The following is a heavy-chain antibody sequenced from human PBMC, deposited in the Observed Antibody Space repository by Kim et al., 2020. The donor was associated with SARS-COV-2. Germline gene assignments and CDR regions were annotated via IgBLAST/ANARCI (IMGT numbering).Heavy chain of an antibody. CDR1: GFTFSSYA. CDR2: ISGSGGST. Sequence: GGSLRLSCAASGFTFSSYAMCWVRQAQGKGLEWVSVISGSGGSTYYADSVKGRFTITRDNSKNTLYLQMNSLRAEETAVYYYEKDFGGSTDGAFDIWGPGTMVTVSS. D-gene: IGHD2-15*01. J-gene: IGHJ3*02. CDR3: EKDFGGSTDGAFDI. V-gene: IGHV3-23*01.